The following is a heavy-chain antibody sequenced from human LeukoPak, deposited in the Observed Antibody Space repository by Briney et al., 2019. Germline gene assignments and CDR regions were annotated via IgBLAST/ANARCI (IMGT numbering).Heavy chain of an antibody. Sequence: VGSLRLSCAASVFTFSSYEMHWVRQAPGRGLEWVAYINSGGASIFYADSVRGRFAISRDNAKNSLYLQMNSLRAEDTAVYYCVMQDNLVVQTARALDSWGQGTLVTVSP. V-gene: IGHV3-48*03. D-gene: IGHD2-2*01. CDR2: INSGGASI. CDR1: VFTFSSYE. CDR3: VMQDNLVVQTARALDS. J-gene: IGHJ4*02.